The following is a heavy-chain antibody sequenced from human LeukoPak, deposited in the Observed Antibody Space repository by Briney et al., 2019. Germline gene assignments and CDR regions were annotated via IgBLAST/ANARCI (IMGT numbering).Heavy chain of an antibody. CDR2: IWYDGSNK. J-gene: IGHJ4*02. CDR3: AKQGPPAVGIYDY. Sequence: GGSLRLSCAASGFSFSSYGMHWVRQAPGKGLEWVAVIWYDGSNKYYADSVKGRFTISRDSSKNTLYLQMNGLRAEDTAVYYWAKQGPPAVGIYDYWGQGTLVTVSS. D-gene: IGHD6-13*01. V-gene: IGHV3-33*06. CDR1: GFSFSSYG.